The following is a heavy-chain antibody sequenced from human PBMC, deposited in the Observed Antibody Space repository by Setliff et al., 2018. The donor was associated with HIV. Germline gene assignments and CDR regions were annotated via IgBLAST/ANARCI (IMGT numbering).Heavy chain of an antibody. CDR1: GGSISSYY. V-gene: IGHV4-59*01. Sequence: LSLTCTVSGGSISSYYWSWIRQPPGKGLEWIGYIYYSGSTNYNPSLKSRVTISVDTSKNQFSLKLSSVTAADTAVYYCARNPSSGGSCPDAFDIWGQGTMVTVSS. CDR3: ARNPSSGGSCPDAFDI. J-gene: IGHJ3*02. D-gene: IGHD2-15*01. CDR2: IYYSGST.